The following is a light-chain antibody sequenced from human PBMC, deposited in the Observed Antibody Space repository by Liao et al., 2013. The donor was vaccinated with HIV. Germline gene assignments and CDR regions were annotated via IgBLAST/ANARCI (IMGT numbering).Light chain of an antibody. Sequence: SYELTQPPSVSVSLGQTASITCSGDKLGDKYVCWYQQKPGQSPVLVIYHDTKRPSGIPERFSGSNSGNTATLTISGTQPMDEADYYCQAWDRSTGVFGPGTKVTVL. CDR2: HDT. CDR3: QAWDRSTGV. CDR1: KLGDKY. J-gene: IGLJ1*01. V-gene: IGLV3-1*01.